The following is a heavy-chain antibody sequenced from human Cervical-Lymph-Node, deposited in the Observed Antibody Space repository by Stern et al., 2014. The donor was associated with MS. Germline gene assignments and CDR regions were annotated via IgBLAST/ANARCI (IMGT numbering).Heavy chain of an antibody. V-gene: IGHV5-51*03. Sequence: EVQLVESGAEVKKPGESLKISCKGFGYSFTTYWIGWVRQMPGKGLEWMGIVYPGDSDIKYSPSFRGQVTLSVDKSISTAYLQWSSLKASDTAIYYCARPVGNGYFDFWGQGTLVTVSS. CDR2: VYPGDSDI. J-gene: IGHJ4*02. D-gene: IGHD2-8*01. CDR3: ARPVGNGYFDF. CDR1: GYSFTTYW.